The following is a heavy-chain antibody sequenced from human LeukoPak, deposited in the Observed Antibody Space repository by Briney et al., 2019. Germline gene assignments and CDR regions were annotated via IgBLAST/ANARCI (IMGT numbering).Heavy chain of an antibody. CDR2: IYHSGST. CDR3: ARNWGPANDAFGM. Sequence: PSQTLSLTCTVSGGSISSGDYYWSWIRQPPGKGLEWIGSIYHSGSTYYNPSLKSRVTISVGTSKNNFSLKLSSVTAADTAVYYCARNWGPANDAFGMWGQGTMVTVSS. V-gene: IGHV4-30-4*08. D-gene: IGHD7-27*01. CDR1: GGSISSGDYY. J-gene: IGHJ3*02.